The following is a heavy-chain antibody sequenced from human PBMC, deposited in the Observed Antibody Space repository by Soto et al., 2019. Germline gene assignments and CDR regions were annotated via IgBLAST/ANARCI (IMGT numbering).Heavy chain of an antibody. CDR2: INHSGST. J-gene: IGHJ6*02. D-gene: IGHD1-26*01. V-gene: IGHV4-39*07. Sequence: PSETLSLTCTVSGGSISSGGYYWSWIRQPPGKGLEWIGEINHSGSTNYNPSLKSRVTTSVDTSKNQFSLKLSSVTAADTAVYYCARVRNSGSFLYYYYGMDVWGQGTTVTVSS. CDR3: ARVRNSGSFLYYYYGMDV. CDR1: GGSISSGGYY.